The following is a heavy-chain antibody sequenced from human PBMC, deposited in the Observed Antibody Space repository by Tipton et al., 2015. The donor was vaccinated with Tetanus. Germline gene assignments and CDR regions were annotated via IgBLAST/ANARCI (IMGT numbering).Heavy chain of an antibody. Sequence: SLRLSCAASGYIVSNNYMTWVRQAPGKGLEWVSAISASGRNTYYADSVKGRFTSSRDNSKNIHYLEMSSLRAEDTAVYYCARWLEGSIAELDYWGQGTLVAVSS. V-gene: IGHV3-23*01. CDR1: GYIVSNNY. J-gene: IGHJ4*02. CDR2: ISASGRNT. CDR3: ARWLEGSIAELDY. D-gene: IGHD5-18*01.